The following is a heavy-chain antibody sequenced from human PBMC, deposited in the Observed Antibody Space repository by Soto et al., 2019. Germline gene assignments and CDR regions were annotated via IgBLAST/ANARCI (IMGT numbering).Heavy chain of an antibody. J-gene: IGHJ4*02. V-gene: IGHV4-38-2*01. CDR1: GYSISSGYY. Sequence: PSETLSLTCAVSGYSISSGYYWGWIRQPPGKGLEWIGSIYHSGSTYYNPSLKSRVTISVDTSTSTVYMELSSLRSEDTAVYYRATRDPGHYWGQGTLVTVSS. CDR2: IYHSGST. CDR3: ATRDPGHY.